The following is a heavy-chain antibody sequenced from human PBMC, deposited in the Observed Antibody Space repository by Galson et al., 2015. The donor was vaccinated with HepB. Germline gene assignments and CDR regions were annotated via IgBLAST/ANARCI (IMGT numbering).Heavy chain of an antibody. J-gene: IGHJ2*01. Sequence: LSLTCTVSGGSISSYYWSWIRQPPGKGLEWIGYIYYSGSTNYNPSLKSRVTISVDTSKNQFSLKLSSVTAADTAVYYCARIISVGPPRTYWYFDLWGRGTLVTVSS. CDR3: ARIISVGPPRTYWYFDL. CDR2: IYYSGST. V-gene: IGHV4-59*08. D-gene: IGHD4-23*01. CDR1: GGSISSYY.